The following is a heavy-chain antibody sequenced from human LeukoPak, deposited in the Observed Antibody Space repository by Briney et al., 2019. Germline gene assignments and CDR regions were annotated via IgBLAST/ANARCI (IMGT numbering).Heavy chain of an antibody. CDR1: GFTFSSYW. CDR2: IKQDGSEK. J-gene: IGHJ4*02. Sequence: GGSLRLSCAASGFTFSSYWMSWVRQAPGKGLKWVANIKQDGSEKYYVDSVKGRFTISRDNAKNSLYLQMNSLRAEGTAVYYCARVLGSGYTNFDYWGQGTLVTVSS. V-gene: IGHV3-7*01. D-gene: IGHD3-22*01. CDR3: ARVLGSGYTNFDY.